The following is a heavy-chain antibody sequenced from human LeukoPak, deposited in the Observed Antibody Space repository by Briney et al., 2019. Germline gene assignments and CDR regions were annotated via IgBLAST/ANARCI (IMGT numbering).Heavy chain of an antibody. D-gene: IGHD6-6*01. Sequence: SETLSLTCTVSGGSISTYYWSWIRRPPGKGLEWIAYIHASGPTNYNPSLKSRITISVDTSKNQFSLKLSSVTAADTAVYYCARHDAGIAARPFDNWGQGTLVTVSS. V-gene: IGHV4-4*09. J-gene: IGHJ4*02. CDR1: GGSISTYY. CDR3: ARHDAGIAARPFDN. CDR2: IHASGPT.